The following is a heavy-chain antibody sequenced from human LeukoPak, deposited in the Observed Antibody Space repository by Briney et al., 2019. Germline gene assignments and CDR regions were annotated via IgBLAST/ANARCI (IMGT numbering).Heavy chain of an antibody. V-gene: IGHV3-33*06. CDR1: GFTFSSYG. D-gene: IGHD4-17*01. Sequence: GRSLRLSCAASGFTFSSYGMHWVRQAPGKGLEWVAVIWYDGSNKYYVDSVKGRFTISRDNSKNTVYLQMDSLRADDTAVYYCTKARPPYGDYTYYFDHWGQGALVTVSS. J-gene: IGHJ4*02. CDR3: TKARPPYGDYTYYFDH. CDR2: IWYDGSNK.